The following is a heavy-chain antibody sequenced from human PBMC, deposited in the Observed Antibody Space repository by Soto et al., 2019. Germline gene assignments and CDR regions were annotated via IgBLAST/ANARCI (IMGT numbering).Heavy chain of an antibody. CDR3: AREGRAAGPPYYYYYGMDV. Sequence: GGSLRLSCAASGFTFSSYGMHWVRQAPGKGLEWVAVIWYDGSNKYYADSVKGRFTISRDNSKNTLYLQMNSLRAEDTAVYYCAREGRAAGPPYYYYYGMDVWGQGTTVTVSS. D-gene: IGHD6-13*01. J-gene: IGHJ6*02. V-gene: IGHV3-33*01. CDR1: GFTFSSYG. CDR2: IWYDGSNK.